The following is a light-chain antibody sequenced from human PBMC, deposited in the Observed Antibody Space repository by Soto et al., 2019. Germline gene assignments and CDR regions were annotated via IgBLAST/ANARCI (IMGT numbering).Light chain of an antibody. CDR1: QSVSSN. V-gene: IGKV3-15*01. J-gene: IGKJ2*01. CDR3: QQYSSWPLYT. CDR2: AAS. Sequence: EIVMTQSPATLSVSPGERATLSCRASQSVSSNLAWYQQKPGQAPRLLISAASTRATGIPARFSGSGSGTEFSLTISSLQYEDFAVYYCQQYSSWPLYTFGQGTKVDI.